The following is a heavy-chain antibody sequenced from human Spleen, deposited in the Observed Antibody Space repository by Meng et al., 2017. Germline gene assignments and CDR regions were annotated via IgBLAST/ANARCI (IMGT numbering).Heavy chain of an antibody. D-gene: IGHD5-18*01. CDR2: INPNSGGT. CDR3: ARYSGYSYGFADY. V-gene: IGHV1-2*06. CDR1: GYNFPDYY. Sequence: ASVKVSCKPSGYNFPDYYIHWVRQAPGQGLEWMGRINPNSGGTNYAQKLQGRVTMTTDTSTSTAYMELRSLRSDDTAVYYCARYSGYSYGFADYWGQGTLVTVSS. J-gene: IGHJ4*02.